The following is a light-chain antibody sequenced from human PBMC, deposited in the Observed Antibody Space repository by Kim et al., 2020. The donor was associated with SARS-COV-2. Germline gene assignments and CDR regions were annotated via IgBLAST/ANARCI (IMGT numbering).Light chain of an antibody. Sequence: ASVGDRVTSTCRASQGISNYLCWYQQKPGRAPDLLIYGASTLQSGVPSRFSGSGSGTEFTLTISSLQPEDSATYHCQQHDSYPFTFGPGTKVDIK. CDR3: QQHDSYPFT. CDR2: GAS. J-gene: IGKJ3*01. CDR1: QGISNY. V-gene: IGKV1-9*01.